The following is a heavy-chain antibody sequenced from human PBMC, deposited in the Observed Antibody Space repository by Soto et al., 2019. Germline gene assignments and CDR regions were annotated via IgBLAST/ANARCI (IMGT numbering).Heavy chain of an antibody. D-gene: IGHD5-12*01. CDR1: GGTFSSYA. CDR2: IIPIFGTA. Sequence: SGKVSCKASGGTFSSYAISWVRQAPGQGLEWMGGIIPIFGTANYAQKFQGRVTITADESTSTAYMELSSLRSEDTAVYYCAREGGYVANFDYWGQGTLVTVSS. CDR3: AREGGYVANFDY. V-gene: IGHV1-69*13. J-gene: IGHJ4*02.